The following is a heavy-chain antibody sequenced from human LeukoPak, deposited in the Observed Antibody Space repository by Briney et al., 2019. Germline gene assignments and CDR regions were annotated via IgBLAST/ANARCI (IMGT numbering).Heavy chain of an antibody. CDR1: GGSISSYY. Sequence: SETLSLTCTVSGGSISSYYWSWIRQPPGKGREWIGYIYYSGSTNYNPSLKSRVTISVDTSKNQFSLKLSSVTAAATAVYYCARGDTPGTGPDYWGQGTLVTVSS. CDR2: IYYSGST. D-gene: IGHD3-10*01. CDR3: ARGDTPGTGPDY. J-gene: IGHJ4*02. V-gene: IGHV4-59*01.